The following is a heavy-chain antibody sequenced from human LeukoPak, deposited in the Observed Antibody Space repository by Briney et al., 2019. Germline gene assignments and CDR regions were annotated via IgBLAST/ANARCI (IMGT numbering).Heavy chain of an antibody. Sequence: TSVKVSCKASGFTFTGSAVQWVRQARGQRLEWIGWIVVGSGNTNYAQKFQERVTITRDMSTSTAYMELSSLRSEDTAVYYCAADGRDYGDYVVAFDIWGQGTMVTVSS. J-gene: IGHJ3*02. CDR2: IVVGSGNT. CDR1: GFTFTGSA. CDR3: AADGRDYGDYVVAFDI. V-gene: IGHV1-58*01. D-gene: IGHD4-17*01.